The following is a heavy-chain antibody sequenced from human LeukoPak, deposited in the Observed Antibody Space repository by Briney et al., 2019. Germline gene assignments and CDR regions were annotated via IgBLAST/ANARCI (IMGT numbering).Heavy chain of an antibody. CDR3: ARDPFNYYDSSRLPVY. D-gene: IGHD3-22*01. CDR1: GFTFSDYY. V-gene: IGHV3-11*04. J-gene: IGHJ4*02. CDR2: ISSSGSTI. Sequence: PGGSLRLSCAASGFTFSDYYMSWIRQAPGKGLEWVSYISSSGSTIYYADSVKGRFTISRDNAKNSLYLQMNSLRAEDTALYYCARDPFNYYDSSRLPVYWGQGTLVTVSS.